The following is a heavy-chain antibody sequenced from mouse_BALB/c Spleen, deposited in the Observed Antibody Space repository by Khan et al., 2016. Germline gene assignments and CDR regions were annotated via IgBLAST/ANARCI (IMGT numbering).Heavy chain of an antibody. D-gene: IGHD1-1*01. CDR3: ASSTQSFSAMDY. CDR2: IDPFNGGT. Sequence: EVQLQESGPELMKPGASVKISCKASGYSFTSYYMHWVKQSHGKSLEWIGYIDPFNGGTSYNQKFKGKATLTVDKSSSTAYMHLSSLTSEDSAVYYCASSTQSFSAMDYWGQGTSVTVSS. V-gene: IGHV1S135*01. J-gene: IGHJ4*01. CDR1: GYSFTSYY.